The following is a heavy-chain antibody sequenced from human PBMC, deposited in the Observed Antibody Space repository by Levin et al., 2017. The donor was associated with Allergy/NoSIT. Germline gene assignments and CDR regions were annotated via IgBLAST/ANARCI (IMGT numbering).Heavy chain of an antibody. V-gene: IGHV4-39*02. CDR1: GGSISSSSYY. J-gene: IGHJ4*02. Sequence: TAGGSLRLSCTVSGGSISSSSYYWGWIRQPPGKGLEWIGSIHYSGSTYYNPSLKSRVTISVDTSKNQFSLKLSSVTAADTAVYYCARESGSSGWVQKWGQGTLVTVSS. D-gene: IGHD6-19*01. CDR2: IHYSGST. CDR3: ARESGSSGWVQK.